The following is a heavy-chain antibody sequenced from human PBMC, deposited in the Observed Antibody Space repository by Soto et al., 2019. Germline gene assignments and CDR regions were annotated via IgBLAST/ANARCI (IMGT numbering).Heavy chain of an antibody. J-gene: IGHJ4*01. CDR3: ARVGGLAARTFDY. CDR2: IYYSGST. Sequence: SETLSLTCTVSGGSISDFYWSWIRQPPGKGLEWIGYIYYSGSTNYNPSLKSRVTMSVDTPKNQFSLNLRSMSPADTAVYYCARVGGLAARTFDYWGPGTLVTVCS. CDR1: GGSISDFY. V-gene: IGHV4-59*01. D-gene: IGHD6-6*01.